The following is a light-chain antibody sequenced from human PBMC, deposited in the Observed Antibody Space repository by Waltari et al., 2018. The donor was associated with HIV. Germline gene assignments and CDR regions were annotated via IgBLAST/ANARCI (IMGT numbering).Light chain of an antibody. J-gene: IGKJ3*01. CDR2: DAS. V-gene: IGKV3-11*01. CDR1: QSVSSY. Sequence: EIVLTQSPATLSLSPGERATLSCRASQSVSSYLAWYQQKPGQAPRLLIYDASNRATGIPARFSGSGSGTDFTLTISSLQAEDVAVYYCQQYYDSPTFGPGTKLDIK. CDR3: QQYYDSPT.